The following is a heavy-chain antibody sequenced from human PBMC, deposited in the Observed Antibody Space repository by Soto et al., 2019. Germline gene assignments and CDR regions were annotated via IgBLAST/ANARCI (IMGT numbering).Heavy chain of an antibody. V-gene: IGHV3-21*01. CDR3: ARYGDLSSFDF. J-gene: IGHJ4*03. D-gene: IGHD7-27*01. CDR1: GFTFSSYS. CDR2: INSGSSYI. Sequence: GGSLRLSCAASGFTFSSYSMNWVRQAPGKGLEWVSSINSGSSYIYDAEAMKGRFTISRDNDKNSLYLQMSSLRAEETAVYCSARYGDLSSFDFWGQGTMVTVSS.